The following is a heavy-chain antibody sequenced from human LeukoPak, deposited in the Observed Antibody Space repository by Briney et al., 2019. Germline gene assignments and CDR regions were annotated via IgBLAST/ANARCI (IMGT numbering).Heavy chain of an antibody. CDR3: ARERWSNYYYYGMDV. D-gene: IGHD2-8*01. V-gene: IGHV3-7*01. CDR1: GFAFSSYW. Sequence: PGGSLRLSCAASGFAFSSYWMSWVRQAPGKGLEWVANIKQDGGEKNYVDSVKGRFTISRDNAKSSLFLQMNSLRADDTAVYYCARERWSNYYYYGMDVWGQGTTVTVSS. J-gene: IGHJ6*02. CDR2: IKQDGGEK.